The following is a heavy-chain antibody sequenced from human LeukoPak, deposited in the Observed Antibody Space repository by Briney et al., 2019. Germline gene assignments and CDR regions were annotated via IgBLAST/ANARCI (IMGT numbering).Heavy chain of an antibody. V-gene: IGHV1-69*04. Sequence: EASVKVSCKASGGTFSSYAISWVRQAPGQGLEWMGRIIPILGIANYAQKFQGRVTITADKSTSTAYMELSSLRAEDTAVYYCAKDRGNWNPSLIGYWGQGTLVTVSS. CDR1: GGTFSSYA. CDR3: AKDRGNWNPSLIGY. CDR2: IIPILGIA. J-gene: IGHJ4*02. D-gene: IGHD1-1*01.